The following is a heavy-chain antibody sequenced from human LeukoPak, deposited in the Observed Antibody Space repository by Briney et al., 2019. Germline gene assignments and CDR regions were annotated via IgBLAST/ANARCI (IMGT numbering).Heavy chain of an antibody. CDR1: GFTFSSYG. D-gene: IGHD6-19*01. Sequence: PEGSLRLSCAASGFTFSSYGMHWVRQAPGKGLEWVALISYDGSNKYYADSVKGRFTISRDNSKNTLYLQMNSLRAEDTAVYYCAKDISSGWYDTHTTFDYWGQGTLVTVSS. V-gene: IGHV3-30*18. CDR2: ISYDGSNK. J-gene: IGHJ4*02. CDR3: AKDISSGWYDTHTTFDY.